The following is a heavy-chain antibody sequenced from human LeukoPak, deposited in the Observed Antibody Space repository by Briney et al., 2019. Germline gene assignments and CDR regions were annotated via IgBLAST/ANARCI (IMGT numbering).Heavy chain of an antibody. CDR1: GFTFSSYG. Sequence: GGSLRLSCAASGFTFSSYGMSWVRQAPGKGLEWVSAISGSGGSTYYADSVKGRFTISRDDSKNTLYLQMNSLRAEDTAIYYCARDERLLSFLKWGQGTLVTVSS. J-gene: IGHJ4*02. V-gene: IGHV3-23*01. CDR3: ARDERLLSFLK. CDR2: ISGSGGST. D-gene: IGHD3-3*01.